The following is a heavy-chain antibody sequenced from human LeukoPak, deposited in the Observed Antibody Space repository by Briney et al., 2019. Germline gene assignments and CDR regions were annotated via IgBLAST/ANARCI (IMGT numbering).Heavy chain of an antibody. CDR3: ARDGSLDY. CDR1: GYTFTDYY. CDR2: INPNSGDT. D-gene: IGHD2-2*03. J-gene: IGHJ4*02. V-gene: IGHV1-2*02. Sequence: ASVKVSCKASGYTFTDYYMHWMRQAPGQGPEWVGWINPNSGDTNYAQKFQGRVTMTRDTSISTAYMEVRSLTSDDTAVYYCARDGSLDYWGQGTRVTVSS.